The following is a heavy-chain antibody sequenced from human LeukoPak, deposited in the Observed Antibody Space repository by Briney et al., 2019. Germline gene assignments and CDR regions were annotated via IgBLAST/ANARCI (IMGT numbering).Heavy chain of an antibody. Sequence: GGSLRLSCAASGFTFSTYWMHWVRQALGKGLVWVSRINTDGSSTSYADSVKGRFTISRDNARNTLYLQMNSLRAEDTAVYYCANDRPGVGVDYWGQGTLVTVSS. J-gene: IGHJ4*02. CDR3: ANDRPGVGVDY. CDR1: GFTFSTYW. D-gene: IGHD3-10*01. CDR2: INTDGSST. V-gene: IGHV3-74*01.